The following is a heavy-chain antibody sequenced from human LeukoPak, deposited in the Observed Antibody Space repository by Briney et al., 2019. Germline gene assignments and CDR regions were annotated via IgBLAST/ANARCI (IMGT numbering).Heavy chain of an antibody. V-gene: IGHV3-30*04. CDR1: GFTFSSYA. J-gene: IGHJ4*02. CDR2: ISYDGSNK. CDR3: ARDPAVAGPGDY. Sequence: GGSLRLSCAASGFTFSSYAMHWVRQAPGKGLEWVAVISYDGSNKYYADSVKGRFTISRDSSKNTLYLQMNSLRAEDTAVYYCARDPAVAGPGDYWGQGTLVTVSS. D-gene: IGHD6-19*01.